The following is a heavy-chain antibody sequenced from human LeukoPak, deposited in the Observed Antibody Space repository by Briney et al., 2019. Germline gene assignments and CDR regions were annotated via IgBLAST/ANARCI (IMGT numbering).Heavy chain of an antibody. D-gene: IGHD5-12*01. CDR3: ARGPDIVATIVGPFDY. CDR1: GGSISSGDYY. J-gene: IGHJ4*02. V-gene: IGHV4-30-4*01. CDR2: IYYSGST. Sequence: SETLSLTCTVSGGSISSGDYYWSWIRQPPGKGLEWIGYIYYSGSTYYNPSLKSRVTISVDTSKNQFSLKLSSVTAADTAVYYCARGPDIVATIVGPFDYWGQGTLVTVSS.